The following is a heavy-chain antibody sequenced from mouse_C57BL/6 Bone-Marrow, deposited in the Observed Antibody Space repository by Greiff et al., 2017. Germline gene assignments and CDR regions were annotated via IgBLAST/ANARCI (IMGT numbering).Heavy chain of an antibody. CDR1: GYTFTSYW. D-gene: IGHD3-2*02. V-gene: IGHV1-55*01. CDR3: ARQRRLPSFAY. J-gene: IGHJ3*01. Sequence: QVQLQQPGAELVKPGASVKMSCKASGYTFTSYWITWVKQRPGQGLEWIGDIYPGSGSTNYNEKFKSKAILTVDKSSSTAYMQLSSLTSEDAAVYYCARQRRLPSFAYWGQGTLVTVSA. CDR2: IYPGSGST.